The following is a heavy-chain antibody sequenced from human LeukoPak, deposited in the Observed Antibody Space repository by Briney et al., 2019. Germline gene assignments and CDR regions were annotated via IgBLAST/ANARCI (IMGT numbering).Heavy chain of an antibody. CDR1: GLTFSIYG. CDR2: ISYEGSNK. D-gene: IGHD1-1*01. J-gene: IGHJ6*04. CDR3: AKDLREYTYYYYGMDV. Sequence: PGGSLRLSWAPSGLTFSIYGMHWVRHAPGKGLEWVAVISYEGSNKYYADSVKGRVTISRDNSKNTLYLQMNRLRAEDTAVYYCAKDLREYTYYYYGMDVWGKGTMVIVSS. V-gene: IGHV3-30*18.